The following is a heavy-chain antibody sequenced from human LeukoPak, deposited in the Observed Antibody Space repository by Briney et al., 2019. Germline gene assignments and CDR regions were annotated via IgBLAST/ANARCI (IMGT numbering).Heavy chain of an antibody. CDR1: GCTFSNYA. Sequence: PGGSLRLSCAASGCTFSNYAMTWFRQAPGKGLERVSGMSGSGGSTYYADSVKGRFTISRDNPKNTLYLEMNSLRAEASAIYYCAKSGPEVPSSFYYYMDVWGKGTTVTVSS. J-gene: IGHJ6*03. D-gene: IGHD2-2*01. CDR2: MSGSGGST. V-gene: IGHV3-23*01. CDR3: AKSGPEVPSSFYYYMDV.